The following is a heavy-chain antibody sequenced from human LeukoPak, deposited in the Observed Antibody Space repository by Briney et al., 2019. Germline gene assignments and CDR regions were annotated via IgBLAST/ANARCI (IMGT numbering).Heavy chain of an antibody. V-gene: IGHV1-2*06. D-gene: IGHD1-26*01. J-gene: IGHJ4*02. CDR3: ARDGPYSGSYPY. CDR2: INPNSGGT. Sequence: ASVKVSCKASGYTFTGYYMHWVRQAPGQGLEWMGRINPNSGGTNYAQKFQGRVTMTRDTSISTAYMELSRLRSDDTAVYYCARDGPYSGSYPYWGQGTLVTVSS. CDR1: GYTFTGYY.